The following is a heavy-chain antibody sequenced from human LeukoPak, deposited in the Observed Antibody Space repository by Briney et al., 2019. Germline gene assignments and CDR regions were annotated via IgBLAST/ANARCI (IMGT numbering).Heavy chain of an antibody. CDR1: GYTFTNYG. CDR2: IIPIFGTA. J-gene: IGHJ4*02. D-gene: IGHD2-2*01. V-gene: IGHV1-69*13. Sequence: GASVKVSCKASGYTFTNYGISWVRQAPGQGLEWMGGIIPIFGTANYAQKFQGRVTITADESTSTAYMELSSLRSEDTAVYYCATTSLYCSSTSCPWHYWGQGTLVTVSS. CDR3: ATTSLYCSSTSCPWHY.